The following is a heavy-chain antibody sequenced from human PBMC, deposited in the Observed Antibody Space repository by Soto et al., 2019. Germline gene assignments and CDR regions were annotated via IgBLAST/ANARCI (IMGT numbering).Heavy chain of an antibody. Sequence: VGSLRLSCAASGFTFSTYSMSWVRQAPGKGLEWVSSISRSSIYMFYADSVKGRFTISRDNAKNSLYLQMNSLRAEDTAVYYCATSRYCSSTTCSNFDCWGQGTLVTVSS. CDR2: ISRSSIYM. J-gene: IGHJ4*02. CDR1: GFTFSTYS. D-gene: IGHD2-2*01. V-gene: IGHV3-21*01. CDR3: ATSRYCSSTTCSNFDC.